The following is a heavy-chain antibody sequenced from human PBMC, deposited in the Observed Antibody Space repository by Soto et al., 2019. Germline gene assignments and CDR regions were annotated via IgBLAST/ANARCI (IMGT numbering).Heavy chain of an antibody. CDR3: ASYRGSGTLDY. J-gene: IGHJ4*02. CDR2: IYYSGST. CDR1: GGSISSYY. D-gene: IGHD2-21*01. V-gene: IGHV4-59*01. Sequence: TETLSLICTVSGGSISSYYWSWIRQPPGKGLEWIGYIYYSGSTNYNPSLKSRVAISVDTSKNQFSLKLSSVTAADTAVYYCASYRGSGTLDYWGQGTLVTVSS.